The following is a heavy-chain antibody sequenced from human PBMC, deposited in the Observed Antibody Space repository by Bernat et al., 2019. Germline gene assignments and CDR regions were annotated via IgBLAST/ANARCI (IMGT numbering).Heavy chain of an antibody. J-gene: IGHJ4*02. CDR3: ARDEVYDYIWGSYRILDY. CDR2: IWYDGSNK. D-gene: IGHD3-16*02. CDR1: GFTFSSYG. V-gene: IGHV3-33*01. Sequence: QVQLVESGGGVVQPGRSLRLSCAASGFTFSSYGMHWVRQAPGKGLEWVAVIWYDGSNKYYADSVKGRFTISRDNSKNTLYLQMNSLRAEDTAVYYCARDEVYDYIWGSYRILDYWGQGTLVTVSS.